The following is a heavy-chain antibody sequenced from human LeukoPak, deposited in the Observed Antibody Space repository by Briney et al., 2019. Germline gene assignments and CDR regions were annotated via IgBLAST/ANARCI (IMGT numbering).Heavy chain of an antibody. CDR3: ARAETRKNYDGVRVYYYYYMDV. D-gene: IGHD4-23*01. V-gene: IGHV1-2*02. CDR1: GYTFTGYY. J-gene: IGHJ6*03. CDR2: INPNSGGT. Sequence: ASVKVSCKASGYTFTGYYMHWVRQAPGQGLEWMGWINPNSGGTNYAQKFQGRVTMTRDTSISTAYMELSSLRSDDTAVYYCARAETRKNYDGVRVYYYYYMDVWGKGTTVTVSS.